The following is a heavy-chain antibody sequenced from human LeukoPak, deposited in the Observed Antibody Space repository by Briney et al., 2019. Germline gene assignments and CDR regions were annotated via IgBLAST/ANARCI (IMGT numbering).Heavy chain of an antibody. J-gene: IGHJ6*03. D-gene: IGHD5-24*01. V-gene: IGHV3-30*02. CDR3: AKDGGLHLYYYYNYMDI. Sequence: GGSLRLSRAASGSTFNSYGMHWVRQAPGKGLEWVAFIRYDGSYEYYADSVKGRFTISRDNSKTTLYLQMNSLRSEDTAVYYCAKDGGLHLYYYYNYMDIWGKGTTVTVSS. CDR1: GSTFNSYG. CDR2: IRYDGSYE.